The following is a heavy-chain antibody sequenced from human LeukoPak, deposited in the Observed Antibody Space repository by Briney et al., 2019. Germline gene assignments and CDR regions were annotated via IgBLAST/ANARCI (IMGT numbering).Heavy chain of an antibody. CDR2: IYSGGST. J-gene: IGHJ4*02. CDR3: ARDTRHYDFWSGYYDY. D-gene: IGHD3-3*01. V-gene: IGHV3-53*01. CDR1: GFTVSSNY. Sequence: QSGGSLRLSCAASGFTVSSNYMSWVRQAPGKGLEFVSVIYSGGSTYYADSVKGRFTISRDNSKNTLYLQMNSLRAEDTAVYYCARDTRHYDFWSGYYDYWGQGTLVTVSS.